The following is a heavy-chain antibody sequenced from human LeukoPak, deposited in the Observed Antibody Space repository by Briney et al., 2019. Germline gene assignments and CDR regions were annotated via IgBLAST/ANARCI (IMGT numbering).Heavy chain of an antibody. CDR1: GGTFSSYA. J-gene: IGHJ6*03. D-gene: IGHD2-2*01. Sequence: GAPVKVSCKASGGTFSSYAISWVRQAPGQGLEWMGGIIPIFGTANYAQKFQGRVTITTDESTSTAYMELSSLRSEDTAVYYCARCSSTSCYPNYYYYYMDVWGKGTTVTVSS. V-gene: IGHV1-69*05. CDR2: IIPIFGTA. CDR3: ARCSSTSCYPNYYYYYMDV.